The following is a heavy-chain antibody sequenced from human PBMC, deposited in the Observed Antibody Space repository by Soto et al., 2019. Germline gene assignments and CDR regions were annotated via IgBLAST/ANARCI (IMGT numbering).Heavy chain of an antibody. CDR2: IYYSGST. J-gene: IGHJ5*02. Sequence: QVQLQESGPGLVKPSQTLSLTCTVSGGSISSGGYHWSWIRQHPGKGLEWIGYIYYSGSTYYNPSLKSRVTISVDTSKNQFSLKLTSVTAADTAVYYCARGTPMGRGGIITRWFDPWGQGTLVTVSS. CDR3: ARGTPMGRGGIITRWFDP. V-gene: IGHV4-31*03. D-gene: IGHD3-10*01. CDR1: GGSISSGGYH.